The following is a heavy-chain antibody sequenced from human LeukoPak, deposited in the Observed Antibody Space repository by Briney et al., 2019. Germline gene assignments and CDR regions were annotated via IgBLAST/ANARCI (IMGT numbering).Heavy chain of an antibody. D-gene: IGHD4-11*01. CDR3: ARHYSNYVGNDAFAI. Sequence: SETLSLTCTVSGGSISSYYWSWIRQPPGKGLEWIGYIYYSGSTYYSPSLKSRVTISVDTSKNQFSLKLTSATAADTAVYYCARHYSNYVGNDAFAIWGQGTMVTVSS. J-gene: IGHJ3*02. V-gene: IGHV4-59*08. CDR2: IYYSGST. CDR1: GGSISSYY.